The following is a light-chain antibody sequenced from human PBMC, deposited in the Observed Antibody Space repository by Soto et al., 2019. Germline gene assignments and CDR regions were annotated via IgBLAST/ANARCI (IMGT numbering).Light chain of an antibody. CDR3: SSHVTDTTPYV. V-gene: IGLV2-14*01. J-gene: IGLJ1*01. CDR1: SSDVGGYNY. Sequence: QSALTQPASVSGSPGQSITISCTGTSSDVGGYNYVSWYQVHPGKAPKLMIYEVTNRPSGVSNRFSGSKSGNTASLTISGLQAEDEAKYFCSSHVTDTTPYVFGTGTKLTVL. CDR2: EVT.